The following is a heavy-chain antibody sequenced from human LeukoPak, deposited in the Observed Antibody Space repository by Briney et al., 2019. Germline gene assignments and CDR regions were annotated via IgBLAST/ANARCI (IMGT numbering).Heavy chain of an antibody. CDR3: AKTGERDY. CDR1: GFTFSNYW. Sequence: GGSLRLSCEVSGFTFSNYWMTWVRQAPGKGPEWVANIKEDGTQKYYVDSVRGRFTISRDNAENSLYLQMNSLRDEDTAVYYCAKTGERDYWGRGTLVTVSS. CDR2: IKEDGTQK. D-gene: IGHD7-27*01. J-gene: IGHJ4*02. V-gene: IGHV3-7*01.